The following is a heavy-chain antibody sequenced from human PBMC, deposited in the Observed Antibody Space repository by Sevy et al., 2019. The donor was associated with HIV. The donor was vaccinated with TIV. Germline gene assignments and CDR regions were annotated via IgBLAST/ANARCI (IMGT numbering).Heavy chain of an antibody. CDR2: IYPGDSDT. V-gene: IGHV5-51*01. D-gene: IGHD1-1*01. Sequence: GESLKISCKASGYTFTRYWIGWVRQMPGKGLEWMGIIYPGDSDTRYSPSFQGQVTISADKSIRTSYLQWNSLKASDTATYYCARRGIQLRGSDYFYYGLDVWGQGTTVTVSS. J-gene: IGHJ6*02. CDR1: GYTFTRYW. CDR3: ARRGIQLRGSDYFYYGLDV.